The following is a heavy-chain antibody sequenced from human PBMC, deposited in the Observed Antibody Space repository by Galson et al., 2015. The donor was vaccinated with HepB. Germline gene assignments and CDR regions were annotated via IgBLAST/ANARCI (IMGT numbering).Heavy chain of an antibody. Sequence: SVKVSCKASGYILSNYTLNWVREAPGKGLEWMGWINTDTGNPTYAQAFTGRFVFSLDTSVTTAYLQINSLKAEDTAVYYCARTPYYGSGGSGKYYNAWFDAWGQGTLVTVSS. CDR3: ARTPYYGSGGSGKYYNAWFDA. V-gene: IGHV7-4-1*02. D-gene: IGHD3-10*01. CDR2: INTDTGNP. J-gene: IGHJ5*02. CDR1: GYILSNYT.